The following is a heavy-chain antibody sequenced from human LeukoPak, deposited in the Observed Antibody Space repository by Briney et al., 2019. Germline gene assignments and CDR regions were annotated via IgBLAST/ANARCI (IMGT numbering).Heavy chain of an antibody. CDR1: GGSFSGYY. Sequence: SETLSLTCAVYGGSFSGYYWSWIRQPPGKGLEWIGEINHSGSANYNPSLKSRVTISVDTSKNQFSLKLSSVTAADTGVYYCARGPTYYYGSGSYNMVSDPWGQGTLVTVSS. D-gene: IGHD3-10*01. J-gene: IGHJ5*02. CDR2: INHSGSA. V-gene: IGHV4-34*01. CDR3: ARGPTYYYGSGSYNMVSDP.